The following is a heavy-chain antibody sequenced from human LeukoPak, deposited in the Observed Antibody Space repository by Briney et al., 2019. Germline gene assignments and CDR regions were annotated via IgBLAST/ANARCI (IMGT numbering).Heavy chain of an antibody. V-gene: IGHV1-46*01. CDR2: INPSGGST. J-gene: IGHJ5*02. CDR3: ARGDCSSTSCYSLWFDP. CDR1: GYAFTSYY. D-gene: IGHD2-2*01. Sequence: ASVKVSCKASGYAFTSYYMHWVRPAPGQGREWMGIINPSGGSTSYAQKFQGRVTMIRDMSTNTVYMELSSLRSEDTAVYYCARGDCSSTSCYSLWFDPWGQGTLVTVSS.